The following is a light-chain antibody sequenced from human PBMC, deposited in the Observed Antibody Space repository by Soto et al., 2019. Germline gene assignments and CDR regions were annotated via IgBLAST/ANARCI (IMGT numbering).Light chain of an antibody. Sequence: DIPLTPPPSTLSASVGDRATITSRASQSISSWLAWYQQKPGKAPKLLIYDASSLESGVPSRFSGSGSGTEFTLTVSSLQPDDFATYYCQQYNSYPWTFGQGTKVE. CDR1: QSISSW. J-gene: IGKJ1*01. CDR2: DAS. V-gene: IGKV1-5*01. CDR3: QQYNSYPWT.